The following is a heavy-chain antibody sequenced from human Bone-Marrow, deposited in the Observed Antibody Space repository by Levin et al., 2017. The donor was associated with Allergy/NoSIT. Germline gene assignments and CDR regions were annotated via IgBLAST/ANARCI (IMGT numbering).Heavy chain of an antibody. Sequence: ETLSLTCAASGFTFSSYSMNWVRQAPGKGLEWVSSISSSSSYIYYADSVKGRFTISRDNAKNSLYLQMNSLRAEDTAVYYCARAGMVVAALNDYWGQGTLVTVSS. CDR2: ISSSSSYI. V-gene: IGHV3-21*01. CDR3: ARAGMVVAALNDY. D-gene: IGHD2-15*01. J-gene: IGHJ4*02. CDR1: GFTFSSYS.